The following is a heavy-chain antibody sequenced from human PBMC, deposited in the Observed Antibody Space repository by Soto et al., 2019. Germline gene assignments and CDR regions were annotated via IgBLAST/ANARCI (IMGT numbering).Heavy chain of an antibody. CDR1: GGSFSGYY. J-gene: IGHJ5*02. Sequence: QVQLQQWGAGLLKPSETLSLTCAVYGGSFSGYYWSWIRQPPGKGLEWIGEINHSGSTNYNPSLKSRVTISVDTSKNQVALKLSSVTAADTAVYYCARGKPDYDFWSGYYLVSWFDPWGQGTLVTVSS. D-gene: IGHD3-3*01. V-gene: IGHV4-34*01. CDR3: ARGKPDYDFWSGYYLVSWFDP. CDR2: INHSGST.